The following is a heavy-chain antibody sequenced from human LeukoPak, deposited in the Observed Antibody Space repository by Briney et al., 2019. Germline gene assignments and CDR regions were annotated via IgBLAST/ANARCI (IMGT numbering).Heavy chain of an antibody. CDR1: GYSFTSYW. J-gene: IGHJ4*02. Sequence: GESLKISCKGSGYSFTSYWIGWVRQMPGKGLEWMGIIYPGDSDTRYSPSFQGQVTTSADKSISTAYLQWSSLKASDTAMYYCARPRGYCSSTSCYLAYWGQGTLVTVSS. CDR2: IYPGDSDT. V-gene: IGHV5-51*01. D-gene: IGHD2-2*01. CDR3: ARPRGYCSSTSCYLAY.